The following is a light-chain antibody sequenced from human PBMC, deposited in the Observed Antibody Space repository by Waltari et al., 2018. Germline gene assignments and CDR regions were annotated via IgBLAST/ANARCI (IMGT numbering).Light chain of an antibody. CDR2: KAS. CDR1: QSISKW. CDR3: QQYNSYSLLS. J-gene: IGKJ4*01. V-gene: IGKV1-5*03. Sequence: DIQMTQSPSTLSASVGDRVIFSCRASQSISKWLALYQENTGTAPKLLIYKASTLESGVPSRFSGSGSGTEFTLTISSLQPEEFATYYCQQYNSYSLLSFGGGTKVEIK.